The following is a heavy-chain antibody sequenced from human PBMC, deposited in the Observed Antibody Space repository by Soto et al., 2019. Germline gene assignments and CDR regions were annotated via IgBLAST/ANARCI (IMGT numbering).Heavy chain of an antibody. Sequence: GGSLRLSCAASGFTFSTYDMHWVRQVPGKGLEWVSAIGSAHDPYYLGSVKGRFSISRENAKNSLYLQMKSLTTGDTAVYYCARAYLGRLPRRADYYYALDVWGQGTTVTVSS. D-gene: IGHD1-26*01. CDR2: IGSAHDP. CDR1: GFTFSTYD. J-gene: IGHJ6*02. V-gene: IGHV3-13*05. CDR3: ARAYLGRLPRRADYYYALDV.